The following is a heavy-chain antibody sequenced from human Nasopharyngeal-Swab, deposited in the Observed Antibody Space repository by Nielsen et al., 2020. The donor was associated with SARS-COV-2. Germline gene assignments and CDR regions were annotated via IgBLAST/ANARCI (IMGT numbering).Heavy chain of an antibody. CDR3: ARVAPLSTMVRGVHYGMDV. J-gene: IGHJ6*02. CDR1: GGSISSYY. CDR2: IYYSGST. V-gene: IGHV4-59*01. D-gene: IGHD3-10*01. Sequence: SETLSLTCTVSGGSISSYYWSWIRQPPGKGLEWIGYIYYSGSTNYNPSLKSRVTISVDTSKNQFSLKLSSVTAAHTAVYYCARVAPLSTMVRGVHYGMDVWGQGTTVTVSS.